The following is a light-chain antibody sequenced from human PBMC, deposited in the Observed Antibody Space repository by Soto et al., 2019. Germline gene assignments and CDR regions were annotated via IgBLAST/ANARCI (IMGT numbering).Light chain of an antibody. Sequence: DIPMTQSPSTLSASVGDRVTITCRASQSISSWLACYQQKPGKAPKLLIYDASSLESGVTSRFSGSGSGTEFTLTISSQQPDDFATYYGQQYNSYSSWTFGQGTKGEIK. CDR2: DAS. J-gene: IGKJ1*01. V-gene: IGKV1-5*01. CDR3: QQYNSYSSWT. CDR1: QSISSW.